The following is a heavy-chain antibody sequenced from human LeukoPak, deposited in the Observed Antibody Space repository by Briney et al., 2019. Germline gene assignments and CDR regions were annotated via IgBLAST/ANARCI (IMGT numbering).Heavy chain of an antibody. Sequence: GGSLRLSCAASGFTFSSYWMSWVRQAPGKGLEWVANIKQDGSEKYYVDSVKGRFTISRDNAKNSLYLQMNSLRSDDTAVYYCARGHVDCSGGSCYSGVAKGDYGMDVWGQGTTVTVSS. CDR2: IKQDGSEK. CDR3: ARGHVDCSGGSCYSGVAKGDYGMDV. J-gene: IGHJ6*02. V-gene: IGHV3-7*03. D-gene: IGHD2-15*01. CDR1: GFTFSSYW.